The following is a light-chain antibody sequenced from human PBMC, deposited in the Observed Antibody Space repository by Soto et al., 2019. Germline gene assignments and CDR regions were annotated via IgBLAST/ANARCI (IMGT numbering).Light chain of an antibody. Sequence: IVLTQSPGTLSLSPGERATLSCRASQSVSSSYLAWYQQKPGQAPRLFIYGASSRATGIPDRFSGSGSGTDFTLTISRLEPEDFAVYYCQQYGSSPVTFGGGTKVDI. J-gene: IGKJ4*01. V-gene: IGKV3-20*01. CDR1: QSVSSSY. CDR2: GAS. CDR3: QQYGSSPVT.